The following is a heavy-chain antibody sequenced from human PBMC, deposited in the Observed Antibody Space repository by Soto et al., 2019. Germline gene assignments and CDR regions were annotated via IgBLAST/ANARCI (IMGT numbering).Heavy chain of an antibody. D-gene: IGHD6-19*01. CDR3: AKDIREYSSGWTYFDY. J-gene: IGHJ4*01. CDR2: ITWNSGSI. V-gene: IGHV3-9*01. CDR1: GFTFHDYA. Sequence: GGSVRLSCAASGFTFHDYAMHWVRQGQGKGLEWVSGITWNSGSIDYADSVKGRFTISRDNAKNSLYLQMNSLRPEDTALYYCAKDIREYSSGWTYFDYWGHGTLVTVSS.